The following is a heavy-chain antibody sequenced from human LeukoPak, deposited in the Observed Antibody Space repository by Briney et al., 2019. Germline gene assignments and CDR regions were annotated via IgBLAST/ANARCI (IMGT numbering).Heavy chain of an antibody. CDR2: INPSGGST. Sequence: ASVKVSCKASGYTFTSYYMHWVRQAPGQGLEWMGIINPSGGSTSYAQKFQGRVTMTRDTSTSTVYMELSSLRSEDTAVYYCARDFFSTDTAPPNYDRRLVDYWGQGTLVTVSS. CDR1: GYTFTSYY. V-gene: IGHV1-46*01. D-gene: IGHD3-22*01. CDR3: ARDFFSTDTAPPNYDRRLVDY. J-gene: IGHJ4*02.